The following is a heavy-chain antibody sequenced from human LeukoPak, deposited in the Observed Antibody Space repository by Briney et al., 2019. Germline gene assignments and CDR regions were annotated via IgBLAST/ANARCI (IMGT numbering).Heavy chain of an antibody. CDR3: ARQYSSSWYYYYYGMDV. CDR1: GFTFSSYG. D-gene: IGHD6-13*01. CDR2: IWYDGSNK. Sequence: GRSLRLSCAASGFTFSSYGMHWVRQAPGKGLEWVAVIWYDGSNKYYADSVKGRFTISRDNSKNTLYLQMNSLRAEDTAVYYCARQYSSSWYYYYYGMDVWGQGTTVTVSS. V-gene: IGHV3-33*01. J-gene: IGHJ6*02.